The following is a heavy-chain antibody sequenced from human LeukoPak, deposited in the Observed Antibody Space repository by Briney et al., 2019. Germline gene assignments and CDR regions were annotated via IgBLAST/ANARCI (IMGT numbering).Heavy chain of an antibody. J-gene: IGHJ4*02. CDR3: AKDKDTPATAQPQRGYFES. V-gene: IGHV3-33*06. D-gene: IGHD2-21*02. CDR1: GFLFSGSG. CDR2: VWYDGSHQ. Sequence: GNSLRLSCAASGFLFSGSGMHWVRQAPGKGLEWVAVVWYDGSHQYYADSVKGRFTISRDNSKNTVDLQMNSLRVEDTAVYFCAKDKDTPATAQPQRGYFESWGQGTLVTVSS.